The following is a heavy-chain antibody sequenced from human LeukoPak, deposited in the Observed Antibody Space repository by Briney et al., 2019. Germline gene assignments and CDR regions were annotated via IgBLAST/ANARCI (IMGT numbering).Heavy chain of an antibody. D-gene: IGHD3-10*01. Sequence: ASVKVSCKASGYTFTGYYMHWVRQAPGQGLEWMGRINPNSGGTNYAQKFQGRVTMTRDTSISTAYMELSRLRSDDTAVYYCASPREVRGVIDGIYYFDYWGQGTLVTDSS. CDR1: GYTFTGYY. V-gene: IGHV1-2*06. J-gene: IGHJ4*02. CDR2: INPNSGGT. CDR3: ASPREVRGVIDGIYYFDY.